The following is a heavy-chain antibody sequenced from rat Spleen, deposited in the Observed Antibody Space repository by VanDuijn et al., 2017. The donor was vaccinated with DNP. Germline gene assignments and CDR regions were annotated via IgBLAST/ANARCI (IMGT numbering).Heavy chain of an antibody. Sequence: QVQLKESGPGLVKPSLTLSLTCTVSGFSLSSYGVIWVRQPPGKGLEWMGLMWSGGSTAYNSALKSRLSISRDTSKSQVFLKMSSLKTEDTAAYYCARSHYSSYNYYIMDAWGQGASVTVSS. CDR2: MWSGGST. J-gene: IGHJ4*01. V-gene: IGHV2-32*01. CDR3: ARSHYSSYNYYIMDA. D-gene: IGHD1-2*01. CDR1: GFSLSSYG.